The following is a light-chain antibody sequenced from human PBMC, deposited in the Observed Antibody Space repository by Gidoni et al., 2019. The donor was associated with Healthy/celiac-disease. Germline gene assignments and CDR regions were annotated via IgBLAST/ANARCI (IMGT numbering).Light chain of an antibody. CDR3: QAYDSSLSGPVV. Sequence: QAVLTQPPSVSGAPGQRVTISCTGSSSNIGAGYDVHWYQQLPGPAPKPLIYGNSNRPSGVPDRFSGSKSGTSASLAITGLQAEDEADYYCQAYDSSLSGPVVFGGGTKLTVL. J-gene: IGLJ2*01. CDR2: GNS. V-gene: IGLV1-40*01. CDR1: SSNIGAGYD.